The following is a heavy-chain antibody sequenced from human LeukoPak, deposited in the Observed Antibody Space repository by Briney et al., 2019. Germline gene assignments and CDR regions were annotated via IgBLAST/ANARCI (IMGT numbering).Heavy chain of an antibody. Sequence: SQTLSLTCTVSGGSISSGGYYWSWIRQPPGKGLEWIGYIYHSGSTYYNPSLKSRVTISVDRSKNQFSLKLSSVTAADTAVYYCARVVDYYYMDVWGKGTTVTVSS. V-gene: IGHV4-30-2*01. CDR2: IYHSGST. CDR3: ARVVDYYYMDV. D-gene: IGHD2-15*01. J-gene: IGHJ6*03. CDR1: GGSISSGGYY.